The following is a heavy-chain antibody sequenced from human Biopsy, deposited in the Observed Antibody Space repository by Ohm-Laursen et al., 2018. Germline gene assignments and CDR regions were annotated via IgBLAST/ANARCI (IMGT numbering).Heavy chain of an antibody. CDR3: ARGDYFDSNGYFWFDP. D-gene: IGHD3-22*01. J-gene: IGHJ5*02. Sequence: SFSDYHMTWIRQRPGKGLEWIGYIFNSANTYYNPSLKNLITISGDTSKNQFSLKLNSVTAADTAVYYCARGDYFDSNGYFWFDPWGQGTLVTVSS. CDR2: IFNSANT. CDR1: SFSDYH. V-gene: IGHV4-31*01.